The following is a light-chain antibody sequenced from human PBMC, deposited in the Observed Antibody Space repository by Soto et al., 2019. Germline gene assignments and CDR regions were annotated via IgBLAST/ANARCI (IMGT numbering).Light chain of an antibody. Sequence: EVVLSQSPGTLSLSAGERATLSCRASQSVGSSHLAWYQQKPGQAPRLLIYGAPSRATGIPDRFSGSGSGTDFTLTISRLDPEDFAVFYCQQYGTSEIIFGQGTRLEIK. CDR1: QSVGSSH. CDR2: GAP. V-gene: IGKV3-20*01. J-gene: IGKJ5*01. CDR3: QQYGTSEII.